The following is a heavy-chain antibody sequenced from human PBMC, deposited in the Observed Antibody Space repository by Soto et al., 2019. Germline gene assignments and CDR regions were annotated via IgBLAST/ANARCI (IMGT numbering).Heavy chain of an antibody. Sequence: GASVKVSCKASGGTFSSYAISWVRQAPGQGLEWMGGIIPIFGTANYAQKFQGRVTITADKSTSTAYMELSSLRSEDTAVYYCARDLPYYDYVWGSYRHGAFDIWGQGTMVT. D-gene: IGHD3-16*02. CDR1: GGTFSSYA. CDR3: ARDLPYYDYVWGSYRHGAFDI. V-gene: IGHV1-69*06. CDR2: IIPIFGTA. J-gene: IGHJ3*02.